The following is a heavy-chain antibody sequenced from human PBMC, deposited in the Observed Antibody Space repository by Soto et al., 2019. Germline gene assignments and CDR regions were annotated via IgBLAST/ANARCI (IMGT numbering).Heavy chain of an antibody. V-gene: IGHV1-18*01. D-gene: IGHD3-16*01. CDR1: GYSFTRYG. CDR3: AMVDVYVTPSPQDV. CDR2: INTYNGNT. J-gene: IGHJ6*02. Sequence: QVQLVQSRAEVKNPGASVKVSCKASGYSFTRYGIAWARQAPGQGLEWMGWINTYNGNTNYAQNLQGRVTLTTDTSTSTASMERTSLRSNDTAIYYCAMVDVYVTPSPQDVWGQGTTVIVSS.